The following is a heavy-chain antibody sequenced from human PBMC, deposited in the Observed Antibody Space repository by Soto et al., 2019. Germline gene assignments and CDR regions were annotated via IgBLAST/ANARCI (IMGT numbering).Heavy chain of an antibody. J-gene: IGHJ4*02. CDR1: GYTFTSYA. CDR3: ARGYCSGGSCYRMYYQFDY. Sequence: GASVKVSCKAPGYTFTSYAMHWVRQAPGQRLEWMGWINAGNGNTKYSQKFQGRVTITRDTSASTAYMELSSLRSEDTAVYYCARGYCSGGSCYRMYYQFDYWGQGTLVTVSS. CDR2: INAGNGNT. D-gene: IGHD2-15*01. V-gene: IGHV1-3*01.